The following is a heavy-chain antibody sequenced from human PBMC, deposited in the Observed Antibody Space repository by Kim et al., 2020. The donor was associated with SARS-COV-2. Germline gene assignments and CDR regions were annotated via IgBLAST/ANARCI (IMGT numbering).Heavy chain of an antibody. Sequence: GESLKISCKGSGYSFTSYWISWVRQMPGKGLEWMGRIDPSDSYTNYSPSFQGHVTISADKSISTAYLQWSSLKASDTAMYYCARESEGYYDILTGYYWGQGTLVTVSS. CDR1: GYSFTSYW. J-gene: IGHJ4*02. D-gene: IGHD3-9*01. V-gene: IGHV5-10-1*01. CDR2: IDPSDSYT. CDR3: ARESEGYYDILTGYY.